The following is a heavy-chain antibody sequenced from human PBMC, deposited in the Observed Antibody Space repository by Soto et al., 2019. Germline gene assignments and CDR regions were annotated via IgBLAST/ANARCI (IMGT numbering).Heavy chain of an antibody. CDR1: GFTFSSYA. J-gene: IGHJ4*02. D-gene: IGHD5-12*01. CDR2: ISYDGSNK. CDR3: ARGLKGGSATIGNY. Sequence: QVQLVESGGGVVQPGRSLRLSCAASGFTFSSYAMHWVRQAPGKGLEWVAVISYDGSNKYYADSVKGRFTISRDNSKNTLYLQMNSLRAEDKAVYYCARGLKGGSATIGNYWGQGTLVTVSS. V-gene: IGHV3-30-3*01.